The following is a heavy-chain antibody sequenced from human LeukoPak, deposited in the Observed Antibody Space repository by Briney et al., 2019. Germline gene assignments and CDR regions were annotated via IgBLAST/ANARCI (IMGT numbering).Heavy chain of an antibody. CDR2: IYHHRAT. CDR1: GGSISSNNW. CDR3: ARGPSVAAHLDY. J-gene: IGHJ4*02. V-gene: IGHV4-4*02. Sequence: ASETLSLTCAVPGGSISSNNWWSWVRQPPGKGLEWIGEIYHHRATNYNPPLKRRVPLSVDKSRNQFSLELSSVTAADTAVYYCARGPSVAAHLDYWGQGTLVTVSS. D-gene: IGHD5-12*01.